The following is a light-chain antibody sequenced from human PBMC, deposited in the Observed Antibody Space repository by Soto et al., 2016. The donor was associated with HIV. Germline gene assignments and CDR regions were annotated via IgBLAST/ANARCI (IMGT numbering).Light chain of an antibody. J-gene: IGKJ4*01. CDR1: QSINNW. CDR3: QQYEAYGLT. Sequence: DIQMTQSPSTLSASVGDRVTITCRASQSINNWLVWYQQKPGKAPKLLIYKASTLESGVPSRFIGSGSGTEFTLTISSLQPDDFATYYCQQYEAYGLTFGGGPRWRS. V-gene: IGKV1-5*03. CDR2: KAS.